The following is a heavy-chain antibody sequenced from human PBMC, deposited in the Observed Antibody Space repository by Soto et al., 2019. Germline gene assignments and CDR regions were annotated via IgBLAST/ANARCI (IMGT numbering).Heavy chain of an antibody. CDR2: IWYDGSNK. V-gene: IGHV3-33*03. D-gene: IGHD1-26*01. J-gene: IGHJ3*01. Sequence: VGSLRISCAASGFSFSSYGMHWVRQAPGKGLDWVAVIWYDGSNKYYAESVKGRFTISRDNSKNTLYLQMNSLTVEDTAVYYCARAQYTGSYFDACDVWGQGTRVTVSS. CDR1: GFSFSSYG. CDR3: ARAQYTGSYFDACDV.